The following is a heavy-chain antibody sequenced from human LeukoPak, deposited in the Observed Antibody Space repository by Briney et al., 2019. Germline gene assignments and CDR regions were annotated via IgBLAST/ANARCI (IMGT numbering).Heavy chain of an antibody. D-gene: IGHD6-13*01. J-gene: IGHJ4*02. Sequence: PGGSLRLSCAASGFTFSDYYMDWVRQAPGKGLGWVGRIRNQAKSYTTDYAASVRDRFTMSRDDSKNSVYLQMNSLKTEDTAVYYCVRPGTAATDSVDSWGQGTQVTVSS. CDR1: GFTFSDYY. V-gene: IGHV3-72*01. CDR3: VRPGTAATDSVDS. CDR2: IRNQAKSYTT.